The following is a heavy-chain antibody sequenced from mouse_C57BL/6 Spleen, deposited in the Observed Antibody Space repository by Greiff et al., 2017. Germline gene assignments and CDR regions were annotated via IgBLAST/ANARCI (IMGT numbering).Heavy chain of an antibody. CDR3: AIGIYDGSWYFDV. J-gene: IGHJ1*03. Sequence: VQLQQSGPELVKPGASVKLSCKASGYTFTSYDINWVKQRPGQGLEWIGWIYPRDGSTKYNEKFKGKATLTVDTSSSTAYMELHSLTSEDSAVYFCAIGIYDGSWYFDVWGTGTTVTVSS. CDR2: IYPRDGST. V-gene: IGHV1-85*01. CDR1: GYTFTSYD. D-gene: IGHD2-3*01.